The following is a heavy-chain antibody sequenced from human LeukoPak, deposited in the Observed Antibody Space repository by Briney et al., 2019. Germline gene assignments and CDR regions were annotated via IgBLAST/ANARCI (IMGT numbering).Heavy chain of an antibody. CDR3: ARDCCSGGGPLDI. Sequence: GGSLRLSCAASGFTFSDYGMAWVRQAPGKGLEWVSTIAVVGGNTHYADSVEGRFTISRQDSNNALHLQLNSLRAEDTAIYYCARDCCSGGGPLDIWGQGTLVTVSS. J-gene: IGHJ4*02. D-gene: IGHD2-15*01. CDR1: GFTFSDYG. CDR2: IAVVGGNT. V-gene: IGHV3-23*01.